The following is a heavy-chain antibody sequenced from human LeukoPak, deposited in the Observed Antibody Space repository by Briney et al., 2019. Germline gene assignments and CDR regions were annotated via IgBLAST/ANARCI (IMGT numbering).Heavy chain of an antibody. CDR1: GGSISSSSYY. Sequence: PSETLSLTCTVSGGSISSSSYYWGWIRQPPGKGLEWIGSIYTSGSTNYNPSLKSRVTMSIDTSKNQFSLKLSSVTAADTAVYYCARGWYSSGYYSGNYYYMDVWGKGTTVTVSS. CDR3: ARGWYSSGYYSGNYYYMDV. CDR2: IYTSGST. J-gene: IGHJ6*03. V-gene: IGHV4-39*07. D-gene: IGHD3-22*01.